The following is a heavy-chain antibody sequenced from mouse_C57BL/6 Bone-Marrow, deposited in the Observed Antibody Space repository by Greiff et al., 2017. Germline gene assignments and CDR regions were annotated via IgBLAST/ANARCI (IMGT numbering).Heavy chain of an antibody. D-gene: IGHD2-4*01. J-gene: IGHJ3*01. CDR3: ARWPLYYDYDVGFAY. Sequence: VKLQESGPELVKPGASVKISCKASGYAFSSSWMNWVKQRPGKGLEWIGRIYPGDGDTNYNGKFKGKATLTADKSSSTAYMQLSSLTSEDSAVYFCARWPLYYDYDVGFAYWGQGTLVTVSA. CDR1: GYAFSSSW. V-gene: IGHV1-82*01. CDR2: IYPGDGDT.